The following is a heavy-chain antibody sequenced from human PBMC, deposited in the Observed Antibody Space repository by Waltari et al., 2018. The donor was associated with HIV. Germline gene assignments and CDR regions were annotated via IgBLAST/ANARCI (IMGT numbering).Heavy chain of an antibody. D-gene: IGHD1-26*01. Sequence: EVQLVASGGGLIEPGGYLRVSCAASGFTISSKYMSWVRQGQGKGLEWVSVIYSGGSRYYADSVKGRFIISRDNSKNTVSLHMNSLRAEDTAVYYCARDPRSSGYYGMDVWGQGIKVTVSS. V-gene: IGHV3-53*01. J-gene: IGHJ6*02. CDR2: IYSGGSR. CDR3: ARDPRSSGYYGMDV. CDR1: GFTISSKY.